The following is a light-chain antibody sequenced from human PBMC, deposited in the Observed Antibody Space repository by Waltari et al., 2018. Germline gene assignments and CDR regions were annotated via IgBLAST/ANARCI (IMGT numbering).Light chain of an antibody. CDR2: WAA. Sequence: DIVMTQSPDSLAVSLGERATITCKSSQSVFYNSNNKHYLAWYQQKVGQPPKLVIYWAASRESGVPDRFSGSVSGTDFTLTISSLEPEDSAVYYCQQRYDWPQDPTFGGGTKVEIK. J-gene: IGKJ4*01. V-gene: IGKV4-1*01. CDR3: QQRYDWPQDPT. CDR1: QSVFYNSNNKHY.